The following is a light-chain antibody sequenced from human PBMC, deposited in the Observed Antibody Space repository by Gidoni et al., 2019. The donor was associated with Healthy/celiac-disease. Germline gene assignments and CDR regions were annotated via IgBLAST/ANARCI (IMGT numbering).Light chain of an antibody. CDR2: GAS. CDR1: QSVSSSY. Sequence: EIVLTQSPGTLSLSPGERATLSCRASQSVSSSYLAWYQKKPGQAPRLLIYGASSRATGIPDRLSGSGSGTDFTLTISRLEPEDFAVYYCQQYGSSPKITFGQGTRLEIK. J-gene: IGKJ5*01. V-gene: IGKV3-20*01. CDR3: QQYGSSPKIT.